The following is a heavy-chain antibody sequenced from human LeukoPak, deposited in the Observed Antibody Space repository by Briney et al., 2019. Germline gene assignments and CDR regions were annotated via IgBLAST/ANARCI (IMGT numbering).Heavy chain of an antibody. J-gene: IGHJ3*02. V-gene: IGHV3-74*01. CDR3: SRDYAVGEAFDI. CDR1: GFTFSDYW. CDR2: ITSDGSST. Sequence: PGGSLRLSCVASGFTFSDYWMHWVRQVPGKGLVWVSRITSDGSSTSHADSVKGRFTISRDNAKNTLYLQMNSLTADDTAVYYCSRDYAVGEAFDIWGQGTMVTVSS. D-gene: IGHD3-16*01.